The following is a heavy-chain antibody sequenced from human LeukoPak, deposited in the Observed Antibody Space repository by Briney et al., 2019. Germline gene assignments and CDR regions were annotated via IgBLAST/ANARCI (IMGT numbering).Heavy chain of an antibody. D-gene: IGHD3-3*01. CDR2: IYTRGST. CDR1: GGSISSGSYY. CDR3: ARAGYYDFWSGYRTYYYYYMDV. V-gene: IGHV4-61*02. J-gene: IGHJ6*03. Sequence: SETLSLTCTVSGGSISSGSYYWSWIRQPAGKGLEWIGRIYTRGSTNYNPSLKSRVTMSVDTSKNQFSLKLSSVTAADTAVYYCARAGYYDFWSGYRTYYYYYMDVWGKGTTVTVSS.